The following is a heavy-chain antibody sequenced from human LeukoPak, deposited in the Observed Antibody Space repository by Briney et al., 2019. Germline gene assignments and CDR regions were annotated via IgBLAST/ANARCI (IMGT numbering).Heavy chain of an antibody. CDR2: IYPGDSET. J-gene: IGHJ5*02. V-gene: IGHV5-51*01. D-gene: IGHD6-13*01. CDR1: GYSFSTYW. CDR3: ARCIAAADWFDP. Sequence: GESLKISCKGSGYSFSTYWIGWVRQMPGKGLEWMGIIYPGDSETRYSPSFQGQVTISADKSISTAYLQWSSLKASDTAMYYCARCIAAADWFDPWGQGTLVTVSS.